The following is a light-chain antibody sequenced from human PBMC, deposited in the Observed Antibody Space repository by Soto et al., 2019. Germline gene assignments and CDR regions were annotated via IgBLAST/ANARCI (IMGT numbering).Light chain of an antibody. J-gene: IGLJ1*01. CDR3: SSYTSSSTLEGV. Sequence: QSVLTQPASVSGSPGQSITISCTGTSSDVGGYNYVSWYQQHPGKAPKLMIYDVSSRPSGVSNRFSGSKSGNTASLTISGLQAEDEADYYCSSYTSSSTLEGVFGTGT. CDR2: DVS. V-gene: IGLV2-14*01. CDR1: SSDVGGYNY.